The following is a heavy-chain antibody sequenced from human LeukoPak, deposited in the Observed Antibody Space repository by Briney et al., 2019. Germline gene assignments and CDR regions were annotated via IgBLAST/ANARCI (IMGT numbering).Heavy chain of an antibody. V-gene: IGHV3-23*01. CDR2: ISGSGGST. CDR3: VRGGAYITMIVVVGFDP. J-gene: IGHJ5*02. D-gene: IGHD3-22*01. CDR1: GFTFSSYV. Sequence: GGSLRLTCAASGFTFSSYVMSWVRQAPGKGLEWVSVISGSGGSTFYADSVKGRFTISRDNSKNTLYLQMNSLRAEDTAVYYCVRGGAYITMIVVVGFDPWGQGTLVTVSS.